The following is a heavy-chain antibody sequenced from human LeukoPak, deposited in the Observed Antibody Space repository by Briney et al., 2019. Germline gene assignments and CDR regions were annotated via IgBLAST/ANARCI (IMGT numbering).Heavy chain of an antibody. J-gene: IGHJ3*02. CDR1: GGTFSSYA. CDR3: ATRFKGSGGRSHDAFDI. CDR2: IIPILGIA. D-gene: IGHD3-3*01. V-gene: IGHV1-69*04. Sequence: ASVKVSCKASGGTFSSYAISWVRQAPGQGLEWMERIIPILGIANYAQKFQGRVTITTDESTSTAYMELSGLRSEDTAVYYCATRFKGSGGRSHDAFDIWGQGTMVTVSS.